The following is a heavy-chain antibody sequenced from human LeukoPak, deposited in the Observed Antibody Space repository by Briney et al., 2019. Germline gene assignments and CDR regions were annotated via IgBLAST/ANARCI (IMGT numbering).Heavy chain of an antibody. CDR3: VRGGSPPTSTWSLDE. D-gene: IGHD2-2*01. CDR1: GFIFSNYG. CDR2: ISYNARHE. Sequence: GGTLRLSCAASGFIFSNYGMNWVRQAPGKGLEWVAVISYNARHEYYRDSVKGRFSISRDNSKNTVSLQMDSLTIEDTAVYYCVRGGSPPTSTWSLDEWGQGTLVSVSS. V-gene: IGHV3-30*03. J-gene: IGHJ4*02.